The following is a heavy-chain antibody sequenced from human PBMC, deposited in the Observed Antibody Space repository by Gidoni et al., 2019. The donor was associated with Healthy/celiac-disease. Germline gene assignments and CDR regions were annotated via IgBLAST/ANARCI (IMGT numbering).Heavy chain of an antibody. J-gene: IGHJ4*02. V-gene: IGHV3-21*01. D-gene: IGHD4-17*01. CDR2: ISSSSSYI. Sequence: EVPLVESGGGLVQPGGSLRLYCAASGFTFSSYSMNWVRQAPGKGLEWVSSISSSSSYIYYADSVKGRFTISRDNAKNSLYLQMNSLRAEDTAVYYCARAATVTSPFDYWGQGTLVTVSS. CDR1: GFTFSSYS. CDR3: ARAATVTSPFDY.